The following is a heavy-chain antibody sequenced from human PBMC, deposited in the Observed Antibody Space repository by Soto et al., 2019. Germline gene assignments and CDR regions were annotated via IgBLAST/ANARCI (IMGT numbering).Heavy chain of an antibody. Sequence: LGESLKISCTGFGYTFTTFWISWVRQMPGKGLEWMGRIDSGDTYATYSPAFQGHVTISADKATSTAYLQWSSLKASDTAMYFCARIYCTTTTCDSWFDPWGQGTLVTV. J-gene: IGHJ5*02. D-gene: IGHD2-2*01. CDR2: IDSGDTYA. V-gene: IGHV5-10-1*01. CDR1: GYTFTTFW. CDR3: ARIYCTTTTCDSWFDP.